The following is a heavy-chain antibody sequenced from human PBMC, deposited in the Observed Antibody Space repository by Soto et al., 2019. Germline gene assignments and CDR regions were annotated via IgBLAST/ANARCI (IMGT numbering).Heavy chain of an antibody. Sequence: ASVKVSCKASGYTFTSYDINWVRQATGQGLEWMGWMNPNSGNTGYAQKFQGRVTMTRNTSISTAYMELSSLRSEDTAVYYCARAFGSYLRNDYWGQGTLVTVSS. D-gene: IGHD1-26*01. CDR1: GYTFTSYD. V-gene: IGHV1-8*01. CDR2: MNPNSGNT. CDR3: ARAFGSYLRNDY. J-gene: IGHJ4*02.